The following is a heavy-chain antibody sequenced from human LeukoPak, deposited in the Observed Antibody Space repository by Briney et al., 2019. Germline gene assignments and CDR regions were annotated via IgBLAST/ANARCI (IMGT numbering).Heavy chain of an antibody. J-gene: IGHJ4*02. CDR3: AKDILGYGSGNNY. CDR1: GFTFDDYA. Sequence: GRSLRLSCAASGFTFDDYAMHWVRQAQGKGLGWVSLISGDGRSTYYADSVKGRFTISRDNSKTSLYQQMNSLRTEDTALYYCAKDILGYGSGNNYWGQGTLVTVSS. V-gene: IGHV3-43*02. CDR2: ISGDGRST. D-gene: IGHD3-10*01.